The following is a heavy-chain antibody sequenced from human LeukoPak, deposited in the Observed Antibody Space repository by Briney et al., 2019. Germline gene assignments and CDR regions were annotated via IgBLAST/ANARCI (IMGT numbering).Heavy chain of an antibody. CDR3: AKGGTMIVGSLDY. CDR1: GFTFSSYA. D-gene: IGHD3-22*01. J-gene: IGHJ4*02. Sequence: PGGSLRLSCAASGFTFSSYAMSWVRQAPGKGLEWVSAISGSRSYTYYADSVKGRFTISRDNSKNTLYLQMNSLRAEDTAVYYCAKGGTMIVGSLDYWGQGTLVTVSS. CDR2: ISGSRSYT. V-gene: IGHV3-23*01.